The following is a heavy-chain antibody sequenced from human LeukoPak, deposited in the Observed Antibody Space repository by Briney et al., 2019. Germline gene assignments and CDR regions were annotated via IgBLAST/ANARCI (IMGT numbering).Heavy chain of an antibody. V-gene: IGHV4-61*02. D-gene: IGHD2-2*01. CDR3: ARASKTVPADPNWFDP. CDR2: IYTSGST. J-gene: IGHJ5*02. Sequence: SETLSLTCTVSGGSISSGSYYWSWIRQPAGKGLEWIGRIYTSGSTNYNPSLKSRVTISVDTSKNQFSLKLSSVTAADTAVYYCARASKTVPADPNWFDPWGQGTLVTVSS. CDR1: GGSISSGSYY.